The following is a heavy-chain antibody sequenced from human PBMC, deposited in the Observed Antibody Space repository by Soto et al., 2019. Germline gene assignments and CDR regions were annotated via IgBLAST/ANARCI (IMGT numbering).Heavy chain of an antibody. CDR2: ISAYNGNT. CDR1: GYTFTSYG. CDR3: ASVFYGVVAATERYYYYGMDV. Sequence: ASVKVSCKASGYTFTSYGISWVRQAPGQGLEWMGWISAYNGNTNYAQKLQGRVTMTTDTSTSTAYMELRSLRSDDTAVYYCASVFYGVVAATERYYYYGMDVWGQGTTVTVAS. V-gene: IGHV1-18*01. J-gene: IGHJ6*02. D-gene: IGHD2-15*01.